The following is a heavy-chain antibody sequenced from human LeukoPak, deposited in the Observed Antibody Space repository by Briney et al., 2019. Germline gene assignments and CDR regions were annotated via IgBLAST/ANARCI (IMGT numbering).Heavy chain of an antibody. J-gene: IGHJ3*02. Sequence: GGSLRLSCAASGFTFRAYAMHWVRQAPGKGLEWLAVISNDGTIQYYADSVKGRFTISRDNSRNIMNLQTDSLRPEDTAVYYCARVSTSGYDIWGRGTMVTVSS. D-gene: IGHD2-2*01. CDR3: ARVSTSGYDI. CDR2: ISNDGTIQ. V-gene: IGHV3-30*04. CDR1: GFTFRAYA.